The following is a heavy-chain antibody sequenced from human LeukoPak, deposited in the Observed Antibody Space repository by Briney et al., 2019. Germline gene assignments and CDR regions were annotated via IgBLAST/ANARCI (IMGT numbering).Heavy chain of an antibody. V-gene: IGHV4-61*02. J-gene: IGHJ6*03. CDR1: GGSISSGSYY. CDR3: ASSDGSYYYYYMDV. D-gene: IGHD1-26*01. Sequence: PSETLSLTCTVSGGSISSGSYYWSWIRQPAGKGLDWIGRIYTSGSTNYNPALKSRVTISVDTSKNQFSLKLISVTAADTAVYYCASSDGSYYYYYMDVWGKGTTVTVSS. CDR2: IYTSGST.